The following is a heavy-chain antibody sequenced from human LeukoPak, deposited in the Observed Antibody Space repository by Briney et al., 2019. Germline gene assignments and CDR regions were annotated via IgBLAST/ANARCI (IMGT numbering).Heavy chain of an antibody. V-gene: IGHV3-9*01. CDR3: AKDTGDSSGYYAFDI. J-gene: IGHJ3*02. D-gene: IGHD3-22*01. CDR2: ISWNSGSI. CDR1: GFTFDDYA. Sequence: PGGSLRLSCAASGFTFDDYAMHWVRQAPGKGLEWVSGISWNSGSIGYADSVKGRFTISRDNAKNSLCLQMNSLRAEDTALYYCAKDTGDSSGYYAFDIWGQGTMVTVSS.